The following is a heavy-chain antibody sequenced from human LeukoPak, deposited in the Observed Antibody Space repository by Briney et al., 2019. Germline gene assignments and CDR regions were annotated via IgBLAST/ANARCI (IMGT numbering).Heavy chain of an antibody. CDR1: GYTLTELS. V-gene: IGHV1-24*01. CDR2: FDPEDGET. CDR3: ATDPKTDHGFGY. J-gene: IGHJ4*02. Sequence: ASVKVSCKVSGYTLTELSMHWVRQAPGKGLEWMGGFDPEDGETIYAQKFQGRVTMTEDTSTDTAYMELSSLRSEDTAVYYRATDPKTDHGFGYWGQGTLVTVSS. D-gene: IGHD4-17*01.